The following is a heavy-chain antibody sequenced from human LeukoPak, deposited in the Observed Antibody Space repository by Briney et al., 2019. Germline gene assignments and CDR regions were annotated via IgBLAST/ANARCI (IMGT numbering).Heavy chain of an antibody. CDR1: GFTFSSYE. CDR2: ISSSGSTI. J-gene: IGHJ6*04. V-gene: IGHV3-48*03. D-gene: IGHD3-10*01. CDR3: ARVALHYYGSGSYYKIYYYYGMDV. Sequence: PGGSLRLSCAASGFTFSSYEMNWVRQAPGKGLEWVSYISSSGSTIYYADSVKGRSTISRDNAKNSLYLQMNSLRAEDTAVYCCARVALHYYGSGSYYKIYYYYGMDVWGKGTTVTVSS.